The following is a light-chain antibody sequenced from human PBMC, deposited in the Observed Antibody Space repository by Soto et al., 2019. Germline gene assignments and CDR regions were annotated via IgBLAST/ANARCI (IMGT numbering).Light chain of an antibody. V-gene: IGKV1-5*03. CDR1: QTISRW. Sequence: IQMTQSPSTLSGSVGDRVTITCRARQTISRWLAWYQQRPGTAPTILIYKASTLKSGVPSRCSGSGSGTEFTLTIGSLQPDDFATYYCQHYNSYSEAFGQGTKVDSK. J-gene: IGKJ1*01. CDR3: QHYNSYSEA. CDR2: KAS.